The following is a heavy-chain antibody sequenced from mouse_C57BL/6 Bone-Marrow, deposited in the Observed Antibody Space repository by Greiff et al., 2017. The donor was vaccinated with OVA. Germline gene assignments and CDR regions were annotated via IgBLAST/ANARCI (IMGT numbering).Heavy chain of an antibody. CDR1: GFTFSSYG. J-gene: IGHJ1*03. CDR2: ISSGGSYT. V-gene: IGHV5-6*01. CDR3: ARPPDYYV. Sequence: EVQLQESGGDLVKPGGSLKLSCAASGFTFSSYGMSWVRQTPDKRLEWVATISSGGSYTYYPDSVKGRFTISRDNAKNTLYLQMSSLKSEDTAMYYCARPPDYYVWGTGTTVTVSS. D-gene: IGHD2-4*01.